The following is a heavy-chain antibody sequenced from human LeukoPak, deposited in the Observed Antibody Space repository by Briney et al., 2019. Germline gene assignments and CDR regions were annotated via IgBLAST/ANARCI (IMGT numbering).Heavy chain of an antibody. CDR2: ISYDGRQN. V-gene: IGHV3-30*04. Sequence: GGSLRLSCAASGFTFSTYAMNWVRQAPGKGLEWVAVISYDGRQNYYADSVKGRFTISRDNSKNTLYQQMNSLRDEDSAAYYCARAYLERLTAGYFDHWGQGTWVTVSP. CDR1: GFTFSTYA. CDR3: ARAYLERLTAGYFDH. D-gene: IGHD3-3*01. J-gene: IGHJ4*02.